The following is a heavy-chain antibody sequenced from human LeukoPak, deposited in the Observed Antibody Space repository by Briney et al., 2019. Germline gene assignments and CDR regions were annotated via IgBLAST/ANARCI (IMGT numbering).Heavy chain of an antibody. Sequence: SETLSLTCTVSGGSISSYYWSWIRQPPGKGLGWIGYIYFSGSTHYNPSLKSRVTISVDTSKNQFSLKLSSVTAADTAVYYCARVEGEITMVRGVTMYYFDYWGQGTLVTVSS. D-gene: IGHD3-10*01. V-gene: IGHV4-59*01. CDR3: ARVEGEITMVRGVTMYYFDY. J-gene: IGHJ4*02. CDR2: IYFSGST. CDR1: GGSISSYY.